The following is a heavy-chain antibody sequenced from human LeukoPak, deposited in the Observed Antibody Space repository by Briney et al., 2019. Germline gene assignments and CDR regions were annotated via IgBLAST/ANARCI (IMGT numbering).Heavy chain of an antibody. Sequence: GGSLRLSCAASGFTFSSFWMHWVRQAPGKGLVWVSRINSDGSTTNYADSVKGRFTISRDNAKNTLNLQMNSLRAEDTAVYYCARDKKTGEASEIDYWGQGTLVTVSS. CDR3: ARDKKTGEASEIDY. CDR1: GFTFSSFW. J-gene: IGHJ4*02. V-gene: IGHV3-74*01. CDR2: INSDGSTT. D-gene: IGHD7-27*01.